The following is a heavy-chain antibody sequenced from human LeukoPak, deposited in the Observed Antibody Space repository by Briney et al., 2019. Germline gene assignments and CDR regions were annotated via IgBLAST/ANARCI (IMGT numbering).Heavy chain of an antibody. D-gene: IGHD6-6*01. Sequence: PGGSLRLSCEASGFSLSSYEMNWVRQAPGKGLEWVSHISSRGSTIYYADSVKGRFTISRDNAKNSLYLQMNSLRAEDTAVYYCARDSSTFDYWGQGTLVTVSS. CDR2: ISSRGSTI. J-gene: IGHJ4*02. V-gene: IGHV3-48*03. CDR1: GFSLSSYE. CDR3: ARDSSTFDY.